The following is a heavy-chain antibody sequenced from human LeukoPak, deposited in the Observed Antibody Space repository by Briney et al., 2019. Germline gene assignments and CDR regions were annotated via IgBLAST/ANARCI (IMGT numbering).Heavy chain of an antibody. D-gene: IGHD2-2*01. CDR1: GFTVSSNY. CDR3: ARDPLYCSSTSCYDY. CDR2: IYSDGTT. Sequence: GGSLRLSCAASGFTVSSNYMSWVRQAPGKGLEWVSLIYSDGTTFYADSVKGRFTISRDNSRNTLYLQMNSLIADDAAVYYCARDPLYCSSTSCYDYWGQGTLVTVSS. J-gene: IGHJ4*02. V-gene: IGHV3-53*01.